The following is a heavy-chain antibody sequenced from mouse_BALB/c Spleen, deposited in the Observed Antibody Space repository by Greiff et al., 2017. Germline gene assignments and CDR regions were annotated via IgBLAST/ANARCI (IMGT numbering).Heavy chain of an antibody. V-gene: IGHV14-3*02. D-gene: IGHD2-2*01. Sequence: DVQLQESGAELVKPGASVKLSCTASGFNIKDTYMHWVKQRPEQGLEWIGRIDPANGNTKYDPKFQGKATITADTSSNTAYLQLSSLTSEDTAVYYCARGLYYGYDDAMDYWGQGTSVTVSS. CDR2: IDPANGNT. J-gene: IGHJ4*01. CDR1: GFNIKDTY. CDR3: ARGLYYGYDDAMDY.